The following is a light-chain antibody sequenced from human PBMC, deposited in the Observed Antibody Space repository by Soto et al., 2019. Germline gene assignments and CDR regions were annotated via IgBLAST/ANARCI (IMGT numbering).Light chain of an antibody. CDR3: RQFSNWPTWT. CDR2: DAF. Sequence: EIVLTQSPATLSLSPGERATLSCRAGQSVGTYLVWYQQTPGQAPKVLIYDAFKRVTGIPARFSGSGSATEFTLTISSLEPEDFAVYYCRQFSNWPTWTFDQGTKVEIK. V-gene: IGKV3-11*01. CDR1: QSVGTY. J-gene: IGKJ1*01.